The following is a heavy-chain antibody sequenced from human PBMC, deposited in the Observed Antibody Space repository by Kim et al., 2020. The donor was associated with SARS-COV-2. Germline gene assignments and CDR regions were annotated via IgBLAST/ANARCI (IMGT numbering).Heavy chain of an antibody. CDR2: DASST. CDR3: ARGDSGP. Sequence: DASSTFYADSVKGRFTISRDNAKNTRYLQMNSLRAGDTAVYYCARGDSGPWGQGTLVTVSS. J-gene: IGHJ5*02. D-gene: IGHD1-26*01. V-gene: IGHV3-74*01.